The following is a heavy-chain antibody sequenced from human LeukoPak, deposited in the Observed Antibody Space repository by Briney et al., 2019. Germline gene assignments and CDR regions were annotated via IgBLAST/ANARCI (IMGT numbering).Heavy chain of an antibody. D-gene: IGHD2-15*01. CDR1: GGSISSGGYY. CDR3: ASLLNLCSGGSCYPIEYYYYGMDV. Sequence: PSETLSLTCTVSGGSISSGGYYWSWIRQPPGKGLEWIGYIYHSGSTYYNPSLKSRVTISVDRSKNQFSLKLSSVTAADTAVYYCASLLNLCSGGSCYPIEYYYYGMDVWGQGTTVTVSS. V-gene: IGHV4-30-2*01. CDR2: IYHSGST. J-gene: IGHJ6*02.